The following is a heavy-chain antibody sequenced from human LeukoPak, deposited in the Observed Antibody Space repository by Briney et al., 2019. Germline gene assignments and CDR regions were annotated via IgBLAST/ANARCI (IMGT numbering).Heavy chain of an antibody. Sequence: SVKVSCKASGGTFSSYAIDWVRQAPGQGLEWMGGIIPIFGTTNYAQKFQGRVTITAVESMGTAYMELSSLRSEDTGVYYCARGRLAETTVVTPYNYWGQGTLVTVSS. CDR3: ARGRLAETTVVTPYNY. J-gene: IGHJ4*02. D-gene: IGHD4-23*01. V-gene: IGHV1-69*13. CDR2: IIPIFGTT. CDR1: GGTFSSYA.